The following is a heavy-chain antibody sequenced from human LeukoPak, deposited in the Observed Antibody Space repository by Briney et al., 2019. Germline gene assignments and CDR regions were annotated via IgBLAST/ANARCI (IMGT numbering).Heavy chain of an antibody. CDR3: ARDRFYDFWSGYYPPFDY. D-gene: IGHD3-3*01. CDR1: GFTFSSYA. Sequence: GGSLRLSCAASGFTFSSYAMSWVRQAPGKGLEWVSTISVNGGSTYYADSVKGRFTISRDNSKNTLYLQMNSLRAEDTAVYYCARDRFYDFWSGYYPPFDYWGQGTLVTVSS. J-gene: IGHJ4*02. CDR2: ISVNGGST. V-gene: IGHV3-23*01.